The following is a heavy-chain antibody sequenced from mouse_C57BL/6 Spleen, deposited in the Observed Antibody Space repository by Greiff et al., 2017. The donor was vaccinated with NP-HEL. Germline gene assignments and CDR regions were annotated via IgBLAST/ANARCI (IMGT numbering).Heavy chain of an antibody. D-gene: IGHD1-1*01. Sequence: EVQLVESGGDLVKPGGSLKLSCAASGFTFSSYGMSWVRQTPDKRLEWDATISSGGSYTYYPDSVKGRFTISRDNAKNTLYLQMSSLKSEDTAMYDCVHYYGSSLYAMDYWGQGTSVTVSS. J-gene: IGHJ4*01. CDR2: ISSGGSYT. V-gene: IGHV5-6*01. CDR3: VHYYGSSLYAMDY. CDR1: GFTFSSYG.